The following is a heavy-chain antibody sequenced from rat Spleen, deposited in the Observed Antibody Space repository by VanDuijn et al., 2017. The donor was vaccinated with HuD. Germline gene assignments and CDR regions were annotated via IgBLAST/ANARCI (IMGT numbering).Heavy chain of an antibody. D-gene: IGHD1-11*01. CDR1: GFTFSDYN. J-gene: IGHJ2*01. CDR2: IIYDGSRT. Sequence: EVQLVESGGGLVQPGRSLKLSCAASGFTFSDYNMAWVRQAPKKGLEWVATIIYDGSRTYYRDSVKGRFTISRDNAKSTLYLQMDSLRSEDTATYYCARGPNYGGWPDYFDYWGQGVMVTVSS. CDR3: ARGPNYGGWPDYFDY. V-gene: IGHV5S10*01.